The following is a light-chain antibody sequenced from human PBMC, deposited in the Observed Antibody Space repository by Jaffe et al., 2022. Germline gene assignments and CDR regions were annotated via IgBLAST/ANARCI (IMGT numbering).Light chain of an antibody. V-gene: IGLV8-61*01. CDR3: VLYMGGGKWV. CDR2: STN. CDR1: SGSVSTSYY. Sequence: QTVVTQEPSFSVSPGGTVTLTCGLSSGSVSTSYYPSWYQQTPGQAPRTLIYSTNTRSSGVPDRFSGSILGNKAALTITGARADDESDYYCVLYMGGGKWVFGGGTKLTVL. J-gene: IGLJ3*02.